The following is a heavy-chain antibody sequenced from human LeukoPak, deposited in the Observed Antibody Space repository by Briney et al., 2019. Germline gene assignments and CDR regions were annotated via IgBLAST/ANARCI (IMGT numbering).Heavy chain of an antibody. J-gene: IGHJ6*03. Sequence: SGGTNYAQKFQGRVTMTRDTSISTAYMELSRLRSDDTAVYYCARAAYCSSTSCPSFYYMDVWGKGTTVTVSS. CDR2: SGGT. D-gene: IGHD2-2*01. CDR3: ARAAYCSSTSCPSFYYMDV. V-gene: IGHV1-2*02.